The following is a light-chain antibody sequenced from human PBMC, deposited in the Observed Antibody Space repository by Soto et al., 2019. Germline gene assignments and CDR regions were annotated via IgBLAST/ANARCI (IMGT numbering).Light chain of an antibody. CDR2: GAS. CDR1: QNIGSY. Sequence: EIVLTQSPGTLSLSPGERATLSCRASQNIGSYLAWFQQKFGQAPRLLMYGASSRATGIPDRFSGSGSGTDFTLTITRLEPEDFAVYYCQQYASSRTFGQGTKVEIK. J-gene: IGKJ1*01. V-gene: IGKV3-20*01. CDR3: QQYASSRT.